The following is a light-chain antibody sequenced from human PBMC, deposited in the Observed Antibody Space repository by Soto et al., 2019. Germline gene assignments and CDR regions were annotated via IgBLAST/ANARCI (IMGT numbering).Light chain of an antibody. V-gene: IGKV1-17*01. CDR1: QAIRND. CDR3: LQHNVFPRT. Sequence: DIQMTQSPSSLSASVGDRVTITCRASQAIRNDLAWYQQKPGRAPKRLIYGSYTLQSGVPSRFSGSGSGTEFTLTISSLQPEDFATYYCLQHNVFPRTFGQGTKXEXK. J-gene: IGKJ1*01. CDR2: GSY.